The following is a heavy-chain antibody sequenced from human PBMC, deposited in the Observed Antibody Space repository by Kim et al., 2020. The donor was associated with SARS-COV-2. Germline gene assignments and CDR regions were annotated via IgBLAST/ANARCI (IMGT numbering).Heavy chain of an antibody. Sequence: YYGDYVKGRFTVSRDNAENSLYLQMNSLRAEDTAVYYCARGGDGYNTLSDYWGQGTLVTVSS. V-gene: IGHV3-48*03. J-gene: IGHJ4*02. D-gene: IGHD5-12*01. CDR3: ARGGDGYNTLSDY.